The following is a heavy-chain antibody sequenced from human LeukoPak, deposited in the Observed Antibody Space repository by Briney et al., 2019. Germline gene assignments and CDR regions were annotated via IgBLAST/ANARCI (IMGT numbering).Heavy chain of an antibody. CDR2: ISSNGGST. D-gene: IGHD3-22*01. CDR3: ARDGGTKGGYYFYFDY. Sequence: GGSLRLSCEASGFTFSSYAMHWVRQAPGKGLEYVSAISSNGGSTYYANSVKGRFTISRDNSKNTLYLQMGSLRAEDMAVYYCARDGGTKGGYYFYFDYWGQGTLVTVSS. V-gene: IGHV3-64*01. J-gene: IGHJ4*02. CDR1: GFTFSSYA.